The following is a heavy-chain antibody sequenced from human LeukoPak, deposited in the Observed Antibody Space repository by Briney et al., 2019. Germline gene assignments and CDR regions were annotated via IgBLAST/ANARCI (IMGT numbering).Heavy chain of an antibody. D-gene: IGHD3-22*01. CDR1: GFTLSMYW. CDR2: INSDGINT. CDR3: ARDLGQYYDTSDNWFDP. J-gene: IGHJ5*02. V-gene: IGHV3-74*01. Sequence: GGSLRLSCAASGFTLSMYWMTWVRQAPGKGLVWVSRINSDGINTSYADSVKGRFTISRDNAKNTLNLQMNSLRAEDTAVYYCARDLGQYYDTSDNWFDPWGQGTLVTVSS.